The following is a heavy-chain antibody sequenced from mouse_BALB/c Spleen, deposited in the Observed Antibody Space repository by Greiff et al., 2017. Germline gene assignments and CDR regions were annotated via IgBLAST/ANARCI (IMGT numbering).Heavy chain of an antibody. V-gene: IGHV1S81*02. J-gene: IGHJ4*01. D-gene: IGHD2-10*02. Sequence: QVQLKQPGAELVKPGASVKLSCKASGYTFTSYWMHWVKQRPGQGLEWIGEINPSNGRTNYNEKFKSKATLTVDKSSSTAYMQLSSLTSEDSAVYYCSLVRDAMDYWGQGTSVTVSS. CDR1: GYTFTSYW. CDR2: INPSNGRT. CDR3: SLVRDAMDY.